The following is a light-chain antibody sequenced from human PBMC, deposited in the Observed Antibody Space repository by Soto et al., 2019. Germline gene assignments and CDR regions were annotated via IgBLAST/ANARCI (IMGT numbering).Light chain of an antibody. V-gene: IGLV2-14*01. CDR2: EVN. J-gene: IGLJ1*01. Sequence: QSALTQSASVSGSPGQSITISCTGTSSDVGSYYYVSWYQQHPGTAPKLMISEVNKRPSGVSDRFSGSKSGNTASLTISGLQDEDEADYYCSSYTSSSTLVFGTGTKLTVL. CDR1: SSDVGSYYY. CDR3: SSYTSSSTLV.